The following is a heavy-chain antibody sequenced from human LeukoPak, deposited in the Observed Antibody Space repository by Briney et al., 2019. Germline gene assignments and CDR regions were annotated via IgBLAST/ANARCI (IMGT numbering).Heavy chain of an antibody. Sequence: PGGSLRLSCGASGFTFNNYAMNWVRQAPGKGLEWVSSISGSGANTYYADSVKGRFTISRDNAKNSLYLQMNSLRPEDTAVYYCARDHHRRLYDSQARDTFDIWGQGTMVTVSS. D-gene: IGHD3-22*01. CDR3: ARDHHRRLYDSQARDTFDI. CDR1: GFTFNNYA. CDR2: ISGSGANT. J-gene: IGHJ3*02. V-gene: IGHV3-23*01.